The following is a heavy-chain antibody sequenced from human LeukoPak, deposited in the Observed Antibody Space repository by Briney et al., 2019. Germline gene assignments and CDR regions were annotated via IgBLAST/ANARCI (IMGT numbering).Heavy chain of an antibody. CDR2: ISSGSSTI. J-gene: IGHJ4*02. D-gene: IGHD3-10*01. V-gene: IGHV3-48*01. CDR3: ARGSVWKGEYYFDY. Sequence: GGSLRLSCAASGFTFSSYSMNWVRQAPGGGLEWGSYISSGSSTIYYADSVKGRFTISRDNAKNSLYLQMNSLRAEDTAVYYCARGSVWKGEYYFDYWGQGTLVTVSS. CDR1: GFTFSSYS.